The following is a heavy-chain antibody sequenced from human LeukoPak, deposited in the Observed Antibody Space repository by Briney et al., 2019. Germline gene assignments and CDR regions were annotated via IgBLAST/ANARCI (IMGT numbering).Heavy chain of an antibody. J-gene: IGHJ5*02. CDR3: AREGAYCSSTSCHLQNWFDP. V-gene: IGHV1-18*04. CDR1: GYTFTGYY. Sequence: ASVKVSCKASGYTFTGYYMHWVRQAPGQGLEWMGWISAYNGNTNYAQNLQGRVTMTTDTSTSTAYVELRSLRSDDTAVYYCAREGAYCSSTSCHLQNWFDPWGQGTLVTVSS. CDR2: ISAYNGNT. D-gene: IGHD2-2*01.